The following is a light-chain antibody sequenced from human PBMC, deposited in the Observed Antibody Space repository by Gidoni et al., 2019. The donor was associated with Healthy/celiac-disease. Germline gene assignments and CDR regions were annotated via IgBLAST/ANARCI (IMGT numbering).Light chain of an antibody. V-gene: IGKV1-39*01. CDR3: QKSYSTPRT. CDR2: AAS. Sequence: DIQTTPSPSSLSASVGDRVTITCRARQSISIYLNWYQQKPGKATKLLIYAASSLKSGVPSRFSGSGSGKDFIITISSLQHEDVATYYCQKSYSTPRTFGQGTKVEIK. J-gene: IGKJ1*01. CDR1: QSISIY.